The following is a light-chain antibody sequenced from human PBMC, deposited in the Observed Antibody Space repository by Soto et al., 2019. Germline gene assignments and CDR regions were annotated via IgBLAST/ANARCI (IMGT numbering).Light chain of an antibody. CDR3: QQRSNWPT. Sequence: EIVLTQSPATLSLSPVERAKLYFRASQSISFYLTWYQHKPGQAPRLLIYDASNRATGIPARFSGSGYGTDFTLTISSLEPEDFAVYYCQQRSNWPTCGQGTRREIK. CDR1: QSISFY. V-gene: IGKV3-11*01. CDR2: DAS. J-gene: IGKJ5*01.